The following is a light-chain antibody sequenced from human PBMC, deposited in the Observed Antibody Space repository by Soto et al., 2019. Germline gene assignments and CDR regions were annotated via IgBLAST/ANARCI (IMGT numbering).Light chain of an antibody. CDR3: QQYYSYPPT. CDR2: AAS. V-gene: IGKV1-8*01. Sequence: AIRMTQSPSSLSASTGDRVTITCRASQGISSYFAWYQQKPGKAPKLLIYAASTLQSGVPSRFSGSGSGTDFTLTISCLQSEEFATYYCQQYYSYPPTFGQGTKVEIK. J-gene: IGKJ1*01. CDR1: QGISSY.